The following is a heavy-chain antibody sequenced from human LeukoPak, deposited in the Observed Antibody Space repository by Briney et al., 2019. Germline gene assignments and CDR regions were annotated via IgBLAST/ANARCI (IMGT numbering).Heavy chain of an antibody. V-gene: IGHV4-59*01. Sequence: SETLSLTCTVSGGSISSYYWSWIRQPPGKGLEWIGYIYSSGSTNYNPSLKSRVTISVDTSKNQFSLKQSSVTAADTAVYYCARGPTKYYFDYWGQGTLVTVSS. J-gene: IGHJ4*02. CDR2: IYSSGST. CDR1: GGSISSYY. D-gene: IGHD2-8*01. CDR3: ARGPTKYYFDY.